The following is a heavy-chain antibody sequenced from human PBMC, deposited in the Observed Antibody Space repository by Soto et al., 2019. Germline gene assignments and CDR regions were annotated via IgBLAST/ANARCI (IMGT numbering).Heavy chain of an antibody. Sequence: QVQLVQSGAEEKKPGASVKVSCKASGYTFTSYSMHWVRQAPGQSLEWMGWINGGNGETKYSQSFQGRVTINRDTSASTVYMDLSSLRSEDTAVYYCARPMNYADYLDHWGQGTLVTVSS. D-gene: IGHD1-7*01. J-gene: IGHJ4*02. CDR3: ARPMNYADYLDH. CDR1: GYTFTSYS. CDR2: INGGNGET. V-gene: IGHV1-3*05.